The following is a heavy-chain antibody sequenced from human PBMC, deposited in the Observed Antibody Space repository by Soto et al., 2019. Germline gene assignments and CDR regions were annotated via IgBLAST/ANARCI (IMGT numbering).Heavy chain of an antibody. V-gene: IGHV2-5*02. J-gene: IGHJ5*02. CDR1: GFSLSTTGVG. Sequence: QITLKESGPTLVKPTQTLTLTCTFSGFSLSTTGVGVGWIRQPPGKALEWLALIYWDDDKRYSPSLKRRLTITKXXSKNXXVLTXXNXXXXXXXXXXXXXXXXXXXXXXDPXGQGTLVTVSS. CDR2: IYWDDDK. CDR3: XXXXXXXXXXXDP.